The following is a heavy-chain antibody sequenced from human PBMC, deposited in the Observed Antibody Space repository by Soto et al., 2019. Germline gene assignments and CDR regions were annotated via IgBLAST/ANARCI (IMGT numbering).Heavy chain of an antibody. Sequence: GGSLRLSCAASGFTFSSYSMNWVRQAPGKGLEWVSSISSSSYIYYADSVKGRFTISRDNAKNSLYLQMNSLRAEDTAVYYCARDPVDIVATRNWGQGTLVTVSS. CDR2: ISSSSYI. CDR1: GFTFSSYS. CDR3: ARDPVDIVATRN. D-gene: IGHD5-12*01. J-gene: IGHJ4*02. V-gene: IGHV3-21*01.